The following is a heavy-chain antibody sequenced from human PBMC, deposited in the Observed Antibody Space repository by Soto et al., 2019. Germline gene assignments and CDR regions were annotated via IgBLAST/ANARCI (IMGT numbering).Heavy chain of an antibody. Sequence: SETLSLTCTVSGGSISSYYWSWIRQPPGKGLEWIGYIYYSGSTNYNPSLKSRVTISVDTSKNQFSLKLSSVTAADTAVYYCARGRYCSGGSCYGMDVWGQGTTVTVS. J-gene: IGHJ6*02. CDR1: GGSISSYY. V-gene: IGHV4-59*12. CDR2: IYYSGST. D-gene: IGHD2-15*01. CDR3: ARGRYCSGGSCYGMDV.